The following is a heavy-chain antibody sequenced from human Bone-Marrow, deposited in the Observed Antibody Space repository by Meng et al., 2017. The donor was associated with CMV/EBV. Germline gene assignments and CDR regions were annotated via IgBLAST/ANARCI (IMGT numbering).Heavy chain of an antibody. D-gene: IGHD2-2*02. CDR2: IKQDGSEK. CDR3: ARVDCSSTSCYNYYYYYGRDV. Sequence: GGSLRLSCAASGFPFSSYWMSWVRQAPGKGLEWVANIKQDGSEKYYVDSVKGRFTISRDNAKNSLYLQMNSLRAGDTAVYYCARVDCSSTSCYNYYYYYGRDVWGQGNTVTVSS. J-gene: IGHJ6*02. CDR1: GFPFSSYW. V-gene: IGHV3-7*01.